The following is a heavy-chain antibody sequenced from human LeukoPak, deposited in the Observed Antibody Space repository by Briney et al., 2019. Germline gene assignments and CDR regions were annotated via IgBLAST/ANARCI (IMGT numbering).Heavy chain of an antibody. CDR3: ARDLLVKRLGVTGY. D-gene: IGHD3-16*01. CDR1: GYTFTSYY. J-gene: IGHJ4*02. CDR2: INPNSGGT. V-gene: IGHV1-2*02. Sequence: ASVKVSCKASGYTFTSYYMHWVRQAPGQGLEWMGWINPNSGGTNYAQKFQGRVTMTRDTSISTAYMELSRLRSDDTAVYYCARDLLVKRLGVTGYWGQGTLVTVSS.